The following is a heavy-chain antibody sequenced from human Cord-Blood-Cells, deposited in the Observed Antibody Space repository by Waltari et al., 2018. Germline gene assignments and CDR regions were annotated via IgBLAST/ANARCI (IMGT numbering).Heavy chain of an antibody. CDR3: ARGSSVSRGGGAFDI. CDR1: GYSISSGYY. Sequence: QVQLQESGPGLVKPSETLSLPCAVSGYSISSGYYWGWIRPPPGKGLEGMVGIYARRSTSSNPSLKSRVTISVDPSKNRFARKLSSGTAAEPAVYYCARGSSVSRGGGAFDICGQGTMVTVSS. D-gene: IGHD6-6*01. J-gene: IGHJ3*02. CDR2: IYARRST. V-gene: IGHV4-38-2*01.